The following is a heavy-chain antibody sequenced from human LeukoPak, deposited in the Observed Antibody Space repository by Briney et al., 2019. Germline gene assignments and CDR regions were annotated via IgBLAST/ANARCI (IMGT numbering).Heavy chain of an antibody. V-gene: IGHV3-48*01. CDR1: GFTFSSYS. J-gene: IGHJ4*02. Sequence: GGSLRLSCAASGFTFSSYSMNWVRQAPGKGLEWVSYISSSSSSIYYADSVKGRFTISRDNAKNSLYLQMNSLRAEDTAVYYCARKKGGFLAKNYFDYWGQGTLVTVSS. CDR2: ISSSSSSI. D-gene: IGHD2/OR15-2a*01. CDR3: ARKKGGFLAKNYFDY.